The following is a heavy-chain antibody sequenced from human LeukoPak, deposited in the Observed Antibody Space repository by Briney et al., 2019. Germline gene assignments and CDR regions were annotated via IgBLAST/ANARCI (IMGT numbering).Heavy chain of an antibody. J-gene: IGHJ4*02. Sequence: GGSLRLSCAASGFIFINSWMNWVRQAPGKGLEWVGRIKSKTEGGTTDYAAPVKGRFTISRDDSQNTVDLQISSLTAEDTAMYFCTTTYIVASTRKFGDYWGQGTLVVVSS. CDR3: TTTYIVASTRKFGDY. CDR1: GFIFINSW. D-gene: IGHD5-12*01. V-gene: IGHV3-15*01. CDR2: IKSKTEGGTT.